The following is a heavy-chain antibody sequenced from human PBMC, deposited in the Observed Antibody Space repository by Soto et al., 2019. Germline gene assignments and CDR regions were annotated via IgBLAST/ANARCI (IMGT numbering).Heavy chain of an antibody. D-gene: IGHD2-15*01. CDR3: AHYGYVYGRLEY. Sequence: SGPTLVNPTQTLTLTCTFSGFSLSTSGVGVGWIRQPPGKALEWLAVIYWDDDERYGPSLRSRLTITKDTSKNQVILTMTNMDPVDTATYYCAHYGYVYGRLEYWGQGILVTVSS. V-gene: IGHV2-5*05. CDR1: GFSLSTSGVG. J-gene: IGHJ4*02. CDR2: IYWDDDE.